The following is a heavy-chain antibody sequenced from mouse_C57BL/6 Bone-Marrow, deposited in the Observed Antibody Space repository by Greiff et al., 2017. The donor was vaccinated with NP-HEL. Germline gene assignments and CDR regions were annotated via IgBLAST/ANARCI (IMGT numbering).Heavy chain of an antibody. CDR2: ISGGGGNT. CDR1: GFTFSSYT. V-gene: IGHV5-9*01. CDR3: ARHRITTVVAPYWYFDV. J-gene: IGHJ1*03. Sequence: EVKLVESGGGLVKPGGSLKLSCAASGFTFSSYTMSWVRQTPEKRLEWVATISGGGGNTYYPDSVKGRFTISRDNAKNTLYLQMSSLRSEDTALYYCARHRITTVVAPYWYFDVWGTGTTVTVSS. D-gene: IGHD1-1*01.